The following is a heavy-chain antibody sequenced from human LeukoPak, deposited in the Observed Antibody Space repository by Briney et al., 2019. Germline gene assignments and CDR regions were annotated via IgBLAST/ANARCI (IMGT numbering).Heavy chain of an antibody. D-gene: IGHD5-24*01. J-gene: IGHJ4*02. Sequence: ASVKVSCKASGYTFTGYYMHWVRQAPGQGLEWMGWINPNSGGTNYAQKFQGRVTMTRDTSISTAYMELSRLRSEDTAVYYCARGRMTTKKAFDYWGQGTLVTVSS. CDR1: GYTFTGYY. CDR2: INPNSGGT. CDR3: ARGRMTTKKAFDY. V-gene: IGHV1-2*02.